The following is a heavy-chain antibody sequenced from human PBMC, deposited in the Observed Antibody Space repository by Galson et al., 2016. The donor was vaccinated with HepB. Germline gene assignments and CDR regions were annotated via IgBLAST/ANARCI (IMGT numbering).Heavy chain of an antibody. J-gene: IGHJ4*02. CDR1: GDSINTYY. Sequence: TLSLTCSVSGDSINTYYWSWIRQSPGKGLEWIGYIYYRGSTNYNPSLSSRVTISVDTSKNQFSLKLGSVTAADTAVYYWARDRTDCAGGICYSYFDYWGQGTRVTVSS. CDR3: ARDRTDCAGGICYSYFDY. D-gene: IGHD2-8*02. V-gene: IGHV4-59*01. CDR2: IYYRGST.